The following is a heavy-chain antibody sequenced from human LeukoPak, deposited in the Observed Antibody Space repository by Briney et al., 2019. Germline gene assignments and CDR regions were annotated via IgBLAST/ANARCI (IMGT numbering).Heavy chain of an antibody. J-gene: IGHJ6*02. V-gene: IGHV3-23*01. CDR3: AKGQLRSATRYYGMDV. Sequence: GGSLRLSCAASGFTFSSYAMSWVRQAPGKGLEWVSAISGSGGSTYYADSVKGRFTISRDNSKNTLCLQMNSLRAEDTAVYYCAKGQLRSATRYYGMDVWGQGTTVTVSS. CDR1: GFTFSSYA. CDR2: ISGSGGST. D-gene: IGHD2-2*01.